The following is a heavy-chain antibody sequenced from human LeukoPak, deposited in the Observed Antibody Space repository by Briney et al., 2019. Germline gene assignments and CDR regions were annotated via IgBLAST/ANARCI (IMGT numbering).Heavy chain of an antibody. CDR2: INSDGSST. D-gene: IGHD1-26*01. J-gene: IGHJ4*02. CDR1: GFIFTTYW. Sequence: GGSLRLSCAASGFIFTTYWMHWVRDAPGKGLVWVARINSDGSSTYYADSVKGRFTISRDNSKNTLYLQMNSLRAEDTAVYYCTRDLVGATSDFWGQGTLVTVSS. CDR3: TRDLVGATSDF. V-gene: IGHV3-74*01.